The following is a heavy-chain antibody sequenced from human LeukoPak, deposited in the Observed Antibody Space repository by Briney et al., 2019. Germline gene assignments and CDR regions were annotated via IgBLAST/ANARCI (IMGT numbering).Heavy chain of an antibody. J-gene: IGHJ4*02. Sequence: ASVKVSCKASGGTFSSYAISWVRQAPGQGLEWMGRIIPILGIANYAQKFQGRVTITADKSTSTAYMELSSLRSEDTAVYYCARDQYPSDWNFRSYYFDYWGQGTLVTVSS. D-gene: IGHD1-7*01. CDR3: ARDQYPSDWNFRSYYFDY. CDR2: IIPILGIA. V-gene: IGHV1-69*04. CDR1: GGTFSSYA.